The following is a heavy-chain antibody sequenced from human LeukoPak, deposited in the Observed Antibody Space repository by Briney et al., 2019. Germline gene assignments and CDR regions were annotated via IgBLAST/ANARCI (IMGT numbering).Heavy chain of an antibody. D-gene: IGHD2-2*01. V-gene: IGHV3-23*01. CDR1: GFTFSSYA. CDR2: ISGRGASK. CDR3: AKGVVVAPDVTPFDY. Sequence: GGSLRLSCAASGFTFSSYAMSWVRQAPGKGLEWVSGISGRGASKYYADSVKGRFTISRDNSKNTLYLQMNSPRAEDTAVYYCAKGVVVAPDVTPFDYWGQGTLVTVSS. J-gene: IGHJ4*02.